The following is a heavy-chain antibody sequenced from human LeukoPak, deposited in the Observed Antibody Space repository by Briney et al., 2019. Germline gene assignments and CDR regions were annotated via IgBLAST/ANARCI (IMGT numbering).Heavy chain of an antibody. CDR1: GFIFSSYD. J-gene: IGHJ4*02. V-gene: IGHV3-23*01. CDR3: AKAAMATITWFDY. CDR2: ISSSGDST. Sequence: GGSLRLSCAASGFIFSSYDMSWVRQAPGKGLEWVSAISSSGDSTHYGDSVKGRFTISSDNSKNTLSLQMNSLRVEDTAVYYCAKAAMATITWFDYWGQGVLVTVSS. D-gene: IGHD5-24*01.